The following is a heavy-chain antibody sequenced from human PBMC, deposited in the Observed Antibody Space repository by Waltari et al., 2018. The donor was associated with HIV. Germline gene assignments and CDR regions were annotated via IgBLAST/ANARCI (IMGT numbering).Heavy chain of an antibody. CDR2: INHSGST. J-gene: IGHJ4*02. V-gene: IGHV4-34*01. CDR1: GGSSRGYY. Sequence: QVQLQQWGAGLLKPSETLSLTCAVHGGSSRGYYWCWIRQPPGKGLEWIGEINHSGSTDYDPSLKSRVTISIDTSKNQFSLNLNSVTAADTGVYYCARGPSRVWDYWGQGTLVTVSS. CDR3: ARGPSRVWDY.